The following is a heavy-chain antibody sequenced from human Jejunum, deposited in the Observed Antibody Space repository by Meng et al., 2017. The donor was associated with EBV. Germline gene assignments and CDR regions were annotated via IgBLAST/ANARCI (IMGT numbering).Heavy chain of an antibody. CDR2: IYYSVST. J-gene: IGHJ4*02. CDR3: ARGGGRPEY. CDR1: GVSMSNFS. V-gene: IGHV4-59*01. D-gene: IGHD3-10*01. Sequence: QGSGQGLVTLSETLSLTCTFSGVSMSNFSWSWFRQPPGKGLEWIGYIYYSVSTNYNPSLKSRVTISVDTSKNQFSLSLSSVTAADTAVYYCARGGGRPEYWGQGILVTVSS.